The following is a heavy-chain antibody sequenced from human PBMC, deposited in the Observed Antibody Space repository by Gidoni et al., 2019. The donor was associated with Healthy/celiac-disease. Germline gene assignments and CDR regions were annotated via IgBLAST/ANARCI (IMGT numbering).Heavy chain of an antibody. J-gene: IGHJ3*02. CDR2: IYPGDSDT. CDR1: GYSFTSYW. CDR3: ATRGGYDSQTTDAFDI. Sequence: EVQLVQSGAEVKKPGESLKISCKGSGYSFTSYWIGWVRQMPGKGLAWMGIIYPGDSDTRYSPSFQGQVTISADKSISTAYLQWSSLKASDTAMYYCATRGGYDSQTTDAFDIWGQGTMVTVSS. V-gene: IGHV5-51*01. D-gene: IGHD5-12*01.